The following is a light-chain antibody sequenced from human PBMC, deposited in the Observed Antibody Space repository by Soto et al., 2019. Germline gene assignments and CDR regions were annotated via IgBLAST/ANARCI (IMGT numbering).Light chain of an antibody. Sequence: DIVMTQSPDPLAVSLGERATINRKSSQSLLYSSNNKNYLAWYQQKPGQPPKLLIYWASTRESGVPDRFSGSGSGTDFTLTISSLQAEDVAVYYCQQYYGTPTFGGGTKVEIK. V-gene: IGKV4-1*01. CDR1: QSLLYSSNNKNY. CDR3: QQYYGTPT. J-gene: IGKJ4*01. CDR2: WAS.